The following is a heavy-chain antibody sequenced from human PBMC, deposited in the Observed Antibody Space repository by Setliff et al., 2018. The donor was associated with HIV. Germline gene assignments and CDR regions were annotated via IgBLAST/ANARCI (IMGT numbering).Heavy chain of an antibody. CDR2: IYYSGTT. V-gene: IGHV4-30-4*08. Sequence: SETLSLTCTVSGGSINNDIYFWSWIRQYPGKGLEWIGYIYYSGTTYYNPSLKSRVAISVDTSKNQFSLKLSSVTAADTAVYYCARPRLRGSGAFDIWGQGTMVTVSS. J-gene: IGHJ3*02. CDR1: GGSINNDIYF. CDR3: ARPRLRGSGAFDI. D-gene: IGHD2-21*01.